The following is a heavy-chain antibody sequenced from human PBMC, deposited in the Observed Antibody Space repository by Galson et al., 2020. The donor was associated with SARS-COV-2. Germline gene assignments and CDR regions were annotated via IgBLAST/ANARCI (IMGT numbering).Heavy chain of an antibody. J-gene: IGHJ4*02. Sequence: ASETLSLTCTVSGYSISSGHYWGWIRQPPGKGLEWIGNIYHTGDTNYNPSLKSRVTISVDTSKNQFSLKLSSVTAADTAVYYCARDYGDVYPVVYWGQGTLVTVSS. CDR2: IYHTGDT. D-gene: IGHD7-27*01. V-gene: IGHV4-38-2*02. CDR1: GYSISSGHY. CDR3: ARDYGDVYPVVY.